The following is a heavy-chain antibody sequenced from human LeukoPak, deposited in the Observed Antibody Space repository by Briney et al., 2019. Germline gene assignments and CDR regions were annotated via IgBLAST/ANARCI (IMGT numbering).Heavy chain of an antibody. J-gene: IGHJ4*02. V-gene: IGHV3-23*01. CDR3: ASADYDYVWGSYRPGN. CDR2: ISGSGGST. D-gene: IGHD3-16*02. Sequence: GGSLRLSCAASGFTFSSYAMSWVRQAPGKGLEWVSAISGSGGSTYYADSVKGRFTISRDNSKNTLYLQVNSLRAEDTAVYYCASADYDYVWGSYRPGNWGQGTLVTVSS. CDR1: GFTFSSYA.